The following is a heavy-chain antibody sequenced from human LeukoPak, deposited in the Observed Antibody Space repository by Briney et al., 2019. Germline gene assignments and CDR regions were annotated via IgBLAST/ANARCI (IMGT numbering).Heavy chain of an antibody. V-gene: IGHV3-66*01. Sequence: GGSLRLSCAASGFTVSSNYMSWVRQAPGKGLEWVSVIYSGGSTYYADSVKGRFTISRDNSKNTLYLQMNSLRAEDTAVYYCARSIAARPFDYWGQGTLVTVSS. J-gene: IGHJ4*02. D-gene: IGHD6-6*01. CDR2: IYSGGST. CDR1: GFTVSSNY. CDR3: ARSIAARPFDY.